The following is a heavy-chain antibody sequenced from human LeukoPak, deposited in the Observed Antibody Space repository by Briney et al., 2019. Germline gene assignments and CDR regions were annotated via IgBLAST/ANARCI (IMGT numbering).Heavy chain of an antibody. CDR2: INPNSGGT. Sequence: ASVKVSCKASGYTFTGYYMHWVRQAPGQGLEWMGWINPNSGGTNYAQKFQGRVTMTRDTSISTAYMELSRLRSDDTAVYYCARGVDYDILTGYSGSGDFDYWGQGTLVTVSS. CDR1: GYTFTGYY. CDR3: ARGVDYDILTGYSGSGDFDY. J-gene: IGHJ4*02. D-gene: IGHD3-9*01. V-gene: IGHV1-2*02.